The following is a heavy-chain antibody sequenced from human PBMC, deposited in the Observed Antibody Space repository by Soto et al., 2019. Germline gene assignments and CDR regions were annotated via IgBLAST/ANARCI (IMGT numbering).Heavy chain of an antibody. CDR2: IYETGAT. D-gene: IGHD7-27*01. CDR1: GGSIIRGGYY. Sequence: PSETLSLTCSVSGGSIIRGGYYWSWIRQRPGEGLQYIGYIYETGATYYKPSLKSRISISADTSKNQFTLKLNSVTAADTAVYYCARIAVPGASYWGQGTLVTVSS. V-gene: IGHV4-31*03. CDR3: ARIAVPGASY. J-gene: IGHJ4*02.